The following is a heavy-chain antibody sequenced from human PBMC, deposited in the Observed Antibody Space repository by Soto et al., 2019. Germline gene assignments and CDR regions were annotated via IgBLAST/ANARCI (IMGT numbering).Heavy chain of an antibody. V-gene: IGHV4-34*01. CDR3: ARGARAAPHVGLVVAATRGTYFQN. J-gene: IGHJ1*01. CDR2: INHSGST. Sequence: SETLSLTCPVYYGSFTVYSWSRIRQPPGKGLEGIGEINHSGSTNYNPSRKSRVTISVDTSKNQFSLKLSSVTAADTAVYYCARGARAAPHVGLVVAATRGTYFQNWGQGHLVTASS. D-gene: IGHD2-15*01. CDR1: YGSFTVYS.